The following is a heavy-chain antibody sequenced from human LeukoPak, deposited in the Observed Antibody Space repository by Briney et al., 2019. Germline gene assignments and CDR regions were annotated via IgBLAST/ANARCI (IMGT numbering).Heavy chain of an antibody. Sequence: GKSLRLSCVASGFIFRDYAMHWVRQAPGRGLEWMAIISHDGTNEYHADSVKGRFTISRDNSKNTLYLQMNSLRPEDTAVFHCARGRAVTGSTVIDYWGQGTLVTVSS. CDR1: GFIFRDYA. CDR2: ISHDGTNE. CDR3: ARGRAVTGSTVIDY. J-gene: IGHJ4*02. V-gene: IGHV3-30*04. D-gene: IGHD6-19*01.